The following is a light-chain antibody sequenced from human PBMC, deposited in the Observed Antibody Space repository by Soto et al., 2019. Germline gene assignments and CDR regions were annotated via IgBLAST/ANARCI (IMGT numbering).Light chain of an antibody. CDR1: SSNIGAGYD. J-gene: IGLJ1*01. V-gene: IGLV1-40*01. CDR2: GNS. CDR3: QSYDSGLSGYV. Sequence: QSVLTQPPSVSGAPGQRVTISCTGSSSNIGAGYDVHWYQQLPGTAPKLLIYGNSNRPSGVPDRFSGSNSGTSASLAITGLQAEDEADYYCQSYDSGLSGYVFGTGTKVTVL.